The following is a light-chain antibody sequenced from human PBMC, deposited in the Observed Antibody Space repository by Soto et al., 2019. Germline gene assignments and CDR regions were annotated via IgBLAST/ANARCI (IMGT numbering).Light chain of an antibody. V-gene: IGLV4-60*02. CDR1: SGHSSYI. CDR2: LEGSGNY. CDR3: ETWDSNSRV. Sequence: QSVLTQSSSASASLGSSVKLTCTLSSGHSSYIIAWHQQQPGKAPRYLMKLEGSGNYNKGSGVPDRFSGSNSGADRYLTISNLQFEDEADYYCETWDSNSRVFGGGTKLTVL. J-gene: IGLJ3*02.